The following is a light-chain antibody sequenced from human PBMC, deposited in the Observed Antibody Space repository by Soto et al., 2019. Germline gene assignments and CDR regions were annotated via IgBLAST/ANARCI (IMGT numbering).Light chain of an antibody. Sequence: DIVLTQSPGTLSLSPGERATLSCRASQSVRSSYLAWYHQRPGQAPRLLISDASNSATGIPDRFSGSGSGTDFTLTISRLEPEDFALYYCQQYGGSPITFGQGTRLEIK. J-gene: IGKJ5*01. CDR3: QQYGGSPIT. CDR1: QSVRSSY. V-gene: IGKV3-20*01. CDR2: DAS.